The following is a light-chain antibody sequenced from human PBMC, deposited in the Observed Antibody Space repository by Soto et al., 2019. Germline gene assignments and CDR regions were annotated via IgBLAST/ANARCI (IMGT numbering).Light chain of an antibody. CDR1: LDVNSY. CDR3: QQYDNWPWT. V-gene: IGKV3D-15*01. Sequence: EIVMTQSPATLSVSPGERATLTCRASLDVNSYLAWYQQKPGQAPRLLIYDASNRAAGIPARFSGSGSGTDFTLTISSLQSEDFAVYYCQQYDNWPWTFGQGTKVDIK. J-gene: IGKJ1*01. CDR2: DAS.